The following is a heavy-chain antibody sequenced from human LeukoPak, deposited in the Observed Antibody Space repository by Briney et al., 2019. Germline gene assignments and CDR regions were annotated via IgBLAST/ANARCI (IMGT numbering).Heavy chain of an antibody. D-gene: IGHD2-2*01. V-gene: IGHV3-43*02. CDR1: GFTFDDYP. CDR2: ISGYGGST. CDR3: AKATRDSSYFQH. J-gene: IGHJ1*01. Sequence: QPGGSLRLSCAASGFTFDDYPMHWVRQAPGKGLEWVSLISGYGGSTYYADSVKGRFTISRDNSKNSLYLQMNSLRTEDTALYYCAKATRDSSYFQHWGQGTLVTVSS.